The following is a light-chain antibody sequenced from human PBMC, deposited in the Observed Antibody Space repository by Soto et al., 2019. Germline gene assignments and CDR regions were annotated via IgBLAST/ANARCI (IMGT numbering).Light chain of an antibody. Sequence: QSALTQPASGSGSLGQSITISCTGAASDIGYYNFVSWYQQHPATAPKLIIYDVSHRPSGISFRFSGSKSGNTASLTISGLRAEDEAAYYCASYTGTDTPGVFGGGTKVTVL. CDR2: DVS. CDR3: ASYTGTDTPGV. J-gene: IGLJ3*02. V-gene: IGLV2-14*03. CDR1: ASDIGYYNF.